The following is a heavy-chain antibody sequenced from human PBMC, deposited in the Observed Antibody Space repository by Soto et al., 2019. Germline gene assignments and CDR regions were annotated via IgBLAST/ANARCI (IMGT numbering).Heavy chain of an antibody. V-gene: IGHV3-30*01. J-gene: IGHJ4*02. CDR1: GFTFSSYT. Sequence: QVQLVESGGGVVQPGRSLTLSCAASGFTFSSYTMHWVRQAPGKGLEWVAAISDNGSNKPYADSVKGRFTISRDNSKATLSLQMNSLRGDDTALYYCARERGYRGPLDYWGQGTLVAVSS. CDR3: ARERGYRGPLDY. CDR2: ISDNGSNK. D-gene: IGHD5-18*01.